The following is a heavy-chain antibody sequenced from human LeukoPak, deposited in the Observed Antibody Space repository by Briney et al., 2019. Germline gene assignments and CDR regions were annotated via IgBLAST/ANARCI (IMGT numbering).Heavy chain of an antibody. CDR2: IYRGGNT. V-gene: IGHV3-53*01. Sequence: GGSLRLSCAASGFTVSSNYMSWVRQASGKGLEWVSIIYRGGNTYYADSVKCRFTISRDNSKNMVFLQMNSLRVEDTAVFYCARSRLDAFDIWGQGTMVTVSS. D-gene: IGHD6-25*01. CDR1: GFTVSSNY. CDR3: ARSRLDAFDI. J-gene: IGHJ3*02.